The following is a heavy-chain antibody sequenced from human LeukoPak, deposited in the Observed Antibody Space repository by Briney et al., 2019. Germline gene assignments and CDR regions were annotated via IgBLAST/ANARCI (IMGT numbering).Heavy chain of an antibody. CDR2: INHSGST. CDR1: GGSFSGYY. V-gene: IGHV4-34*01. Sequence: SETLSLTCAVYGGSFSGYYWSWIRQPPGKGLESIGEINHSGSTNYNPSLKSRVTISVDTSKNQFSLKLSSVTAADTAVYYCARRPYYYDSSGYYRRKYYYYYMDVWGKGTTVTVSS. J-gene: IGHJ6*03. D-gene: IGHD3-22*01. CDR3: ARRPYYYDSSGYYRRKYYYYYMDV.